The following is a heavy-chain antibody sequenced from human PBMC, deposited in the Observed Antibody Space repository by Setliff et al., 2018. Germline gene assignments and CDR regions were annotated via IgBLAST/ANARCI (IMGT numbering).Heavy chain of an antibody. CDR1: GYTFNNYG. V-gene: IGHV1-18*01. D-gene: IGHD6-19*01. CDR3: VRSSAPQVVLAADFDF. Sequence: ASVKVSCKASGYTFNNYGISWLRQTPGQGLEWMGWIGGHNDDTLFAQKFQGRVTMTTDTSTTTVYMELQGLRSDDTAVYYCVRSSAPQVVLAADFDFWGQGTPVTVS. CDR2: IGGHNDDT. J-gene: IGHJ4*02.